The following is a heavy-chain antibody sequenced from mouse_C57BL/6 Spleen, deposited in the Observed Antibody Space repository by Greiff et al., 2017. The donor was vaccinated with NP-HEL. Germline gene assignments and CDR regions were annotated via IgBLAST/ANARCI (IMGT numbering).Heavy chain of an antibody. D-gene: IGHD2-2*01. CDR1: GYSITSGYY. CDR2: ISYDGSN. J-gene: IGHJ2*01. CDR3: ARGVKGHFDY. V-gene: IGHV3-6*01. Sequence: EVQVVESGPGLVKPSQSLSLTCSVTGYSITSGYYWNWIRQFPGNKLEWMGYISYDGSNNYNPSLKNRISITRDTSKNQFFLKLNSVTTEDTATYYCARGVKGHFDYWGQGTTLTVSS.